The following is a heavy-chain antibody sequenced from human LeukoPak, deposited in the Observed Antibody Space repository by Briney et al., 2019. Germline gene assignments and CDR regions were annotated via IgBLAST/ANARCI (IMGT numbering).Heavy chain of an antibody. D-gene: IGHD6-13*01. CDR1: GDSVSSNSAA. V-gene: IGHV6-1*01. Sequence: SQTLSLTCAISGDSVSSNSAAWNWIRQSPSRGLERLGRTYHRSKWYNEYAVSVKSRTSIYADTSKNQFSLQLNSVTPEDTAVYYCTRDIDAGSDYWGQGTLVTVSS. CDR2: TYHRSKWYN. CDR3: TRDIDAGSDY. J-gene: IGHJ4*02.